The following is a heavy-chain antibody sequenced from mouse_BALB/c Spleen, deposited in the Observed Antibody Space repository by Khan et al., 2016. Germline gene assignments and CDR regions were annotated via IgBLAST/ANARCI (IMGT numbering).Heavy chain of an antibody. J-gene: IGHJ1*01. CDR3: ASTVWYFDV. V-gene: IGHV4-1*02. Sequence: EVKLLESGGGLVQPWGSLKLACSASGFDISRYWISWVRHAPGKGREWIGEIKPDSSTIYYPPSLKAKFIISRDNAKTTLYLHINKMRTEDTALYYCASTVWYFDVWGAGTSVTVSS. CDR1: GFDISRYW. CDR2: IKPDSSTI.